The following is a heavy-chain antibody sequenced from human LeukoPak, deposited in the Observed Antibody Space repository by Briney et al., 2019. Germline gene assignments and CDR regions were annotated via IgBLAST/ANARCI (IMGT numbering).Heavy chain of an antibody. V-gene: IGHV1-18*01. CDR2: ISPYNGNT. CDR3: ARVRPPNIADSVADYKFYHDMDV. D-gene: IGHD2/OR15-2a*01. CDR1: GYTFSSYG. J-gene: IGHJ6*02. Sequence: ASVKVSCKASGYTFSSYGLSWVRQAPGQGLEWMGWISPYNGNTEYGQKVQGRVTMTTDRPTTTAFMELRGLRSDDTAIYYCARVRPPNIADSVADYKFYHDMDVWGQGTTVTVSS.